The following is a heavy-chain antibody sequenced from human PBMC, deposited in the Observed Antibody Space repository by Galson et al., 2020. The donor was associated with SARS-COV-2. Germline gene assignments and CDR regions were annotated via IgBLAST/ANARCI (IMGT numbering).Heavy chain of an antibody. CDR2: IYYSGSN. Sequence: SETLSLTCTVSGASVSSDTFCWNWIRQSPGKGLEWIGYIYYSGSNNYNPSLKSRVTISVDNSKNQVSLKLNSVTAVDTPVYYCARGWVVNYNWNQNWFDTWGQGTLVTVSS. CDR3: ARGWVVNYNWNQNWFDT. V-gene: IGHV4-61*01. J-gene: IGHJ5*02. D-gene: IGHD1-1*01. CDR1: GASVSSDTFC.